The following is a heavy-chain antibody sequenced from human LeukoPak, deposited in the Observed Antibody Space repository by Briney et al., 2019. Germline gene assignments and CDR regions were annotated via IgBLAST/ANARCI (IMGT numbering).Heavy chain of an antibody. CDR2: IIPIFGTA. Sequence: ASVKVSCKASGGTFSSYAISWVRQAPGQGLEWMGGIIPIFGTANYAQKFQGRVTITTDESTSTAYKELSSLRSEDTAVYYCAIHSSGWGRVYWGQGTLVTVSS. D-gene: IGHD6-19*01. CDR1: GGTFSSYA. CDR3: AIHSSGWGRVY. J-gene: IGHJ4*02. V-gene: IGHV1-69*05.